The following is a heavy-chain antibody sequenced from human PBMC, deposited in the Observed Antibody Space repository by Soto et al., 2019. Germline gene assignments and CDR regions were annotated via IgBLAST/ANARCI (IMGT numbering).Heavy chain of an antibody. CDR3: ARGRLVPAVNFDY. D-gene: IGHD2-2*01. J-gene: IGHJ4*02. CDR2: IHHSGTT. Sequence: PSETLSLTCTVYGGSFTSFYWSWIRQSPGKGLEWIGEIHHSGTTNYNPSLKSRVTISVDRSKNQFSLKVNSVTAADTAVYYCARGRLVPAVNFDYWGQGALVTVSS. CDR1: GGSFTSFY. V-gene: IGHV4-34*01.